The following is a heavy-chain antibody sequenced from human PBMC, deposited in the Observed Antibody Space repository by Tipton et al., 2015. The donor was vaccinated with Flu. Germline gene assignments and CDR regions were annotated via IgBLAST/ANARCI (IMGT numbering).Heavy chain of an antibody. J-gene: IGHJ4*02. CDR3: MTSQWGSRNY. V-gene: IGHV3-49*03. CDR2: IKKKDYGGTA. Sequence: SLRLSCTTSGFMFADYSVTWLRQAPGKGLQWVGSIKKKDYGGTADYAASVQGRFIISRDDSRNTAYLQLNSLQIDDTGVYFCMTSQWGSRNYWGQGTLVTVSS. D-gene: IGHD1-26*01. CDR1: GFMFADYS.